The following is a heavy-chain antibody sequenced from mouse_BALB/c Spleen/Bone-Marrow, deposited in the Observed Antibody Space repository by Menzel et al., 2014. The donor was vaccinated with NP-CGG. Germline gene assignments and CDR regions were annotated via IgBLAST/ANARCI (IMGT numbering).Heavy chain of an antibody. J-gene: IGHJ4*01. Sequence: EVQLQQSGAELVKPGASVKLSCTASGFNIKDTYMHWVKQRPEQGLEWIGRIDPANGNTKYDPKFQGKATITADTSSYTAYLQLSSLTSEDTAVYYCARERDYDYAYAMDYWGQGTSVTVSS. V-gene: IGHV14-3*02. CDR3: ARERDYDYAYAMDY. D-gene: IGHD2-4*01. CDR2: IDPANGNT. CDR1: GFNIKDTY.